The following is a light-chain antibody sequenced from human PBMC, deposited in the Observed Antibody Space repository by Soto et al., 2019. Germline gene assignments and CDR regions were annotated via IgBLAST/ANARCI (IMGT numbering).Light chain of an antibody. V-gene: IGKV3-20*01. CDR1: QSVSSY. Sequence: EIVMTQSPGTPSLSQGERATLSCRASQSVSSYLAWYQQKPAQAPRLLIYGASSRATGIPDRFSGSGSGTDFTLTISRLEPEDFAVYYCQQYRTFGQGTKVDIK. CDR3: QQYRT. J-gene: IGKJ1*01. CDR2: GAS.